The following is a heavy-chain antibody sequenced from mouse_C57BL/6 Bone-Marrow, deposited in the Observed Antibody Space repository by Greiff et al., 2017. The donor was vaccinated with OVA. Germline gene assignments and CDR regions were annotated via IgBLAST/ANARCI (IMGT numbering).Heavy chain of an antibody. D-gene: IGHD1-1*01. CDR1: GYTFTGYW. V-gene: IGHV1-9*01. CDR3: ARRDGSSPYWYFDV. CDR2: ILPGSGST. J-gene: IGHJ1*03. Sequence: QVQLQQSGAELMKPGASVKLSCKATGYTFTGYWIEWVKQRPGHGLEWIGEILPGSGSTNYNEKFKGKATFTADTSSNTAYMQLSSLTTEDSAIYYCARRDGSSPYWYFDVWGTGTTVTVSS.